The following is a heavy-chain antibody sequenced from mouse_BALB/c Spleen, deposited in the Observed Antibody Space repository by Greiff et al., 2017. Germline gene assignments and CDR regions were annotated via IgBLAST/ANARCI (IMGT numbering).Heavy chain of an antibody. CDR1: GYTFTNYW. D-gene: IGHD2-2*01. V-gene: IGHV1-63*02. CDR2: IYPGGGYT. J-gene: IGHJ4*01. Sequence: QVQLQQSGAELVRPGTSVKISCKASGYTFTNYWLGWVKQRPGHGLEWIGDIYPGGGYTNYNEKFKGKATLTADTSSSTAYMQLSSLTSEDSAVYFCAREWLRRGVYYAMDYWGQGTSVTVSS. CDR3: AREWLRRGVYYAMDY.